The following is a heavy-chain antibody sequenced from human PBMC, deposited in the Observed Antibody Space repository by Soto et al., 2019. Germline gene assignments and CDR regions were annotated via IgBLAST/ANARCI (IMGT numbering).Heavy chain of an antibody. CDR3: ARDRKLFGEFIPSYYYYYGMGV. J-gene: IGHJ6*02. V-gene: IGHV4-4*02. CDR1: GGSISSSNW. Sequence: SETLSLTCAVSGGSISSSNWWSCVRQPPGKGLEWIGEIYHSGSTNYNPSLKSRVTISVDKSKNQFSLKLSSVTAADTAVYYCARDRKLFGEFIPSYYYYYGMGVWGQGTTVTVSS. CDR2: IYHSGST. D-gene: IGHD3-10*02.